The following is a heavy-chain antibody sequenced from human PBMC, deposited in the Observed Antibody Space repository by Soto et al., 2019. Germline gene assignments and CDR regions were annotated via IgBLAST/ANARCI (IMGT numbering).Heavy chain of an antibody. D-gene: IGHD2-15*01. CDR1: ASTFSNYI. J-gene: IGHJ6*02. V-gene: IGHV3-30*04. CDR2: ISYDGSNS. CDR3: AGGDNYYALDV. Sequence: QLQLVESGGGVVQPGRSLRLSCAASASTFSNYIMHWVRQAPGKGLEWVAFISYDGSNSNYADFVEGRFTISRDNPKNMLYLQLSSLRPDDTAVYYCAGGDNYYALDVWGQGTTVTVSS.